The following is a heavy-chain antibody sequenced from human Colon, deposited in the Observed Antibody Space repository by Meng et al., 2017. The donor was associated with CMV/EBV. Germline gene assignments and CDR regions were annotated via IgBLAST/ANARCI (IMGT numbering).Heavy chain of an antibody. CDR3: ARNVDPY. D-gene: IGHD3-16*01. J-gene: IGHJ4*02. CDR1: GFTFNSYA. V-gene: IGHV3-21*01. CDR2: IGSSGGSI. Sequence: GESLKISCAASGFTFNSYAMSWVRQVPGKGLEWVAFIGSSGGSIYYADPVKGRFTISRDNTGNSVFLQLSSLRGDDAAVYYCARNVDPYWGQGTLVTVSS.